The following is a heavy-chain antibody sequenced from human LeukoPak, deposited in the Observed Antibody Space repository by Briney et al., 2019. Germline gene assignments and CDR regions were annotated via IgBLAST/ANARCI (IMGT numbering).Heavy chain of an antibody. CDR2: ISSNGGST. CDR1: GFTFSSYA. CDR3: VGSYGDYVGDAFDI. V-gene: IGHV3-64D*06. J-gene: IGHJ3*02. D-gene: IGHD4-17*01. Sequence: PGGSLRLSCSASGFTFSSYAMHWVRQAPGKGLEYVSAISSNGGSTYYADSVKGRFTISRDNYKNTLYLQMSSLRAEDTAVYYCVGSYGDYVGDAFDIWGQGTMVTVSS.